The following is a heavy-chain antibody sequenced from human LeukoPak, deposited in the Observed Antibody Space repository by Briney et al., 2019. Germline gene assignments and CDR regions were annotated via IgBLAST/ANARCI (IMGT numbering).Heavy chain of an antibody. V-gene: IGHV3-7*01. CDR2: RRQGGSEK. J-gene: IGHJ4*02. D-gene: IGHD3-10*01. CDR3: ARLSRPRGYLDY. Sequence: GWSLRLSCAASGFTFSSDWMSWGREPRGRGVGGVANRRQGGSEKYYVDSVKRRFTIYSDNAKNSLYLQMKRLRAEDTDVYYCARLSRPRGYLDYWGQGTLVTVSS. CDR1: GFTFSSDW.